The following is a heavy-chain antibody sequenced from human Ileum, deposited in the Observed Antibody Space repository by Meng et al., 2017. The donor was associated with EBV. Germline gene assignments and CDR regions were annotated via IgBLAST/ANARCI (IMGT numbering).Heavy chain of an antibody. V-gene: IGHV4-39*01. CDR3: ARRYYGVPFDN. J-gene: IGHJ4*02. D-gene: IGHD3-3*01. Sequence: PPEAGPGLAKPSEALSLTCAGSGDSISSSKHWWGWIRQPPGKGLEWVGTIYYSGSTFYNPSLKSRVTISLDTSKNQFSLKVSSVTAADTAVYYCARRYYGVPFDNWGQGTLVTVSS. CDR2: IYYSGST. CDR1: GDSISSSKHW.